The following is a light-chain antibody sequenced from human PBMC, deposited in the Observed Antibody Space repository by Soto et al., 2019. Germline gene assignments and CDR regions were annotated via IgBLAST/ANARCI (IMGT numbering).Light chain of an antibody. Sequence: DIQMTQSPSSLSACVGDRVTITCQASQDISNYLNWYQQKPGKAPKLLIYDASNLETGVPSRFSGSGSGTDFTFTISSLQPEDIATYYCQQYDNLSLTFGGGTKVEIK. CDR2: DAS. CDR1: QDISNY. CDR3: QQYDNLSLT. V-gene: IGKV1-33*01. J-gene: IGKJ4*01.